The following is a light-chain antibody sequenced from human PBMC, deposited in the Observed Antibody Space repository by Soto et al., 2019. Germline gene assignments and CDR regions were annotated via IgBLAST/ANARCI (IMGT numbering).Light chain of an antibody. Sequence: DLQMTQSPSSLSASVGDRVTITCRASQDIGNALNWYQQKPEKAPRRLIYGASSLQSGVPSRFSGSGSGTQFTLTISSLQPEDFATYYCLQHNTYPVTFGPGTKVDIK. CDR2: GAS. CDR3: LQHNTYPVT. CDR1: QDIGNA. V-gene: IGKV1-17*01. J-gene: IGKJ3*01.